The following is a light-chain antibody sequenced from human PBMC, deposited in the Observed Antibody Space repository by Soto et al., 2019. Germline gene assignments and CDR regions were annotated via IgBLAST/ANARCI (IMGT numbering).Light chain of an antibody. J-gene: IGKJ2*01. CDR3: QQRAKWPHT. V-gene: IGKV3-11*01. CDR1: QRVSSY. Sequence: EIVSTQSPATLSLSPGERATLSCRASQRVSSYLAVYQPKPGHAPRLLIYDPPKRDTGIPARFSGSGTGTASALTVSSLEPEDSAVYYRQQRAKWPHTFGQGTKLEIK. CDR2: DPP.